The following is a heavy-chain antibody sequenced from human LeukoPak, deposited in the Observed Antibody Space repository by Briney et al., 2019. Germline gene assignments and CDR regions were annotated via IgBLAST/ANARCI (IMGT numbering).Heavy chain of an antibody. J-gene: IGHJ4*02. CDR2: IIPIFGTA. V-gene: IGHV1-69*13. CDR3: ARAGFIVGALGDFDY. D-gene: IGHD1-26*01. CDR1: GYTFTSYG. Sequence: SVKVSCKASGYTFTSYGISWVRQAPGQGLEWMGGIIPIFGTANYAQKFQGRVTITADESTSTAYMELSSLRSEDTAVYYCARAGFIVGALGDFDYWGQGTLVTVSS.